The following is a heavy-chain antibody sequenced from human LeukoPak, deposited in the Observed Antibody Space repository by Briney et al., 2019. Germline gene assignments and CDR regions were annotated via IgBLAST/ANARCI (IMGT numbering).Heavy chain of an antibody. Sequence: KPSETLSLTCAVSGVSVSNFYWSWIRQPAGKGLEWVGRIYTNGRTKYSPSLNSRVSLSVDTSKNQLSLRLASVTAADTAVFYCVRDKRGWLQEKNYYYYVGVWGKGTTVT. J-gene: IGHJ6*03. CDR3: VRDKRGWLQEKNYYYYVGV. V-gene: IGHV4-4*07. CDR1: GVSVSNFY. D-gene: IGHD5-24*01. CDR2: IYTNGRT.